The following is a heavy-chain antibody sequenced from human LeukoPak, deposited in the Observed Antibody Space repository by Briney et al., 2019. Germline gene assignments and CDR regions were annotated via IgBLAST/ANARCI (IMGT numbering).Heavy chain of an antibody. CDR3: ANEGSSWSTFDY. D-gene: IGHD6-13*01. CDR2: ISSNYNT. V-gene: IGHV3-21*04. Sequence: GGTLRLSCGASGFTFSSHSMDCVRQAPGKGLEWVSAISSNYNTYYAESVNGRFTIFRDNAKHSRFLQMNSPKAEGMGLYYCANEGSSWSTFDYWGQGTLVTV. J-gene: IGHJ4*02. CDR1: GFTFSSHS.